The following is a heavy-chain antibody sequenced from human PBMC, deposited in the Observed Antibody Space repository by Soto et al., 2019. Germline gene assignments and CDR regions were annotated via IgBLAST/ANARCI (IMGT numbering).Heavy chain of an antibody. Sequence: QVQLQQWGAGLLKPSETLSLTCAVYGGSFSGYYWSWIRQHPGKGLEWIGEINHSGSTNYNPSLKSRVTISVDTSKNQFSLKLSSVTAADTAVYYCARDFVRSSSWYRTYGYYYGMDVWGQGTTVTVSS. CDR2: INHSGST. V-gene: IGHV4-34*01. D-gene: IGHD6-13*01. CDR3: ARDFVRSSSWYRTYGYYYGMDV. CDR1: GGSFSGYY. J-gene: IGHJ6*02.